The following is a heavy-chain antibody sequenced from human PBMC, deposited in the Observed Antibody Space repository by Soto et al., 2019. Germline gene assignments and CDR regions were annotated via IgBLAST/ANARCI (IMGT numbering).Heavy chain of an antibody. CDR3: AGDYESRGYLSY. J-gene: IGHJ4*02. CDR2: IYYRGST. V-gene: IGHV4-30-4*01. D-gene: IGHD3-22*01. CDR1: GGSISSSDYY. Sequence: QVQLQESGPGLVKPSQTLSLTCTVSGGSISSSDYYWSWLRQPPGRGLEWIGYIYYRGSTYYNPSLRSRVAISVDTPKSQFSLKLSSVTAADTAVYFWAGDYESRGYLSYWGQGTLVTVSS.